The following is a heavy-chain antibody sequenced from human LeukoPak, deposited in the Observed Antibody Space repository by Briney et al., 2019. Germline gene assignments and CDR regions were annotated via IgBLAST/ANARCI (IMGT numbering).Heavy chain of an antibody. D-gene: IGHD3-9*01. CDR2: ISAYNGNT. CDR3: ARDNYDILTGYYTGRDY. J-gene: IGHJ4*02. CDR1: GYTFTGYY. V-gene: IGHV1-18*04. Sequence: ASVKVSCKASGYTFTGYYMHWVRQAPGQGLEWMGWISAYNGNTNYAQKLQGRVTMTTDTSTSTAYMELRSLRSDDTAVYYCARDNYDILTGYYTGRDYWGQGTLVTVPS.